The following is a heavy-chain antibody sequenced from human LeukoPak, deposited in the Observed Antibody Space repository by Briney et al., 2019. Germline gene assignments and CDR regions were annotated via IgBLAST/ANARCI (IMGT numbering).Heavy chain of an antibody. D-gene: IGHD6-19*01. J-gene: IGHJ5*02. CDR1: GYTFTGYY. Sequence: ASVKVSCKASGYTFTGYYMHWVRQAPGQGLEWMGWINPNSGGTNYAQKFQGWVTMTRDTSISTAYMELSRLRSDDTAVYYCARGYRKVAGRGNWFDPWGQGTLVTVSS. CDR3: ARGYRKVAGRGNWFDP. V-gene: IGHV1-2*04. CDR2: INPNSGGT.